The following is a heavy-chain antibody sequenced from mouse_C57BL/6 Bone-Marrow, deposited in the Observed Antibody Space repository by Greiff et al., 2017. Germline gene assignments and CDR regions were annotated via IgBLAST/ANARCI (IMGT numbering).Heavy chain of an antibody. V-gene: IGHV7-3*01. Sequence: EVQRVESGGGLVQPGGSLSLSCAASGFTFTDYYMSWVRQPPGKALEWLGFIRNKANGYTTEYSASVKGRFTISRDNSQSILYLQMNALRAEDSATYYCARYLYYDYDEGYFDVWGTGTTVTVSS. CDR3: ARYLYYDYDEGYFDV. CDR1: GFTFTDYY. D-gene: IGHD2-4*01. CDR2: IRNKANGYTT. J-gene: IGHJ1*03.